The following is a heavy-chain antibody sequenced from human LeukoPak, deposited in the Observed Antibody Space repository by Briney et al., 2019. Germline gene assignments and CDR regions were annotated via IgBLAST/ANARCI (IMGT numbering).Heavy chain of an antibody. D-gene: IGHD2-15*01. J-gene: IGHJ4*02. Sequence: SETLSLTCTVSGGSISSYYWSWIRQPPGKGLEWIGYIYYSGSTNYNPSLKSRVTISVDTSKNQFSLKLSSVTAADTAVYYCARAEDIVVVVAAMDRNDYFDYWGQGTLVTVSS. CDR2: IYYSGST. V-gene: IGHV4-59*12. CDR3: ARAEDIVVVVAAMDRNDYFDY. CDR1: GGSISSYY.